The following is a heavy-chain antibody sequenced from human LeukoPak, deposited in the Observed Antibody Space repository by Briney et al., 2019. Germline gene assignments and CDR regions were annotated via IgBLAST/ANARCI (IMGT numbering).Heavy chain of an antibody. CDR3: ARVGSSGWDTFEQSPT. V-gene: IGHV1-2*02. CDR2: INPNSGGT. J-gene: IGHJ5*02. CDR1: GYPFTAYY. Sequence: ASVKVSCKASGYPFTAYYIHWVRQAPGQGLEWMGWINPNSGGTNYAQKFQGRVSMTGDTSISTSYMELSRLSSDDTAVYYCARVGSSGWDTFEQSPTWGQGTLVTVSS. D-gene: IGHD6-19*01.